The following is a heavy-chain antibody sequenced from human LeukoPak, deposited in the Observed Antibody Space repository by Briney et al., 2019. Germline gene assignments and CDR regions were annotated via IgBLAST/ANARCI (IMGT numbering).Heavy chain of an antibody. CDR3: AREMDFNY. V-gene: IGHV3-7*04. D-gene: IGHD2-8*01. CDR1: GFTLSTYW. Sequence: GGSLRLSCAASGFTLSTYWMSWVRQAPGKGLEWVANIKPDGSEGSYVDSVKGRFTISRDNADNSLYLQMNSLRAEDTAVYYCAREMDFNYWGQGTLVTVSS. J-gene: IGHJ4*02. CDR2: IKPDGSEG.